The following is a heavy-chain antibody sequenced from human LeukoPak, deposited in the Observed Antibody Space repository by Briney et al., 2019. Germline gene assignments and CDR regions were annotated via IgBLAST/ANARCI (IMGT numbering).Heavy chain of an antibody. D-gene: IGHD3-22*01. CDR2: IYYSGST. CDR1: GGSISSGHYC. J-gene: IGHJ4*02. V-gene: IGHV4-39*07. CDR3: ARESDYYDSSGSLDY. Sequence: SETLSLTCTVSGGSISSGHYCWSWIRQPPGKGLEWIGSIYYSGSTYYNPSLKSRVTISVDTSKNQFSLKLSSVTAADTAVYYCARESDYYDSSGSLDYWGQGTLVTVSS.